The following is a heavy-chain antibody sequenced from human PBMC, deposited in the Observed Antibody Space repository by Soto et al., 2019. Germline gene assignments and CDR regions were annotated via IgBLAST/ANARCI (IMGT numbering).Heavy chain of an antibody. CDR2: INPSGGST. V-gene: IGHV1-46*01. D-gene: IGHD3-22*01. Sequence: ASVKVSCKASGCTFTRYYMHWVRQAPGQGLEWMGIINPSGGSTSYAQKFQGRVTMTRDTSTSTVYMELSSLRSEDTAVYYCARGNYDSSPYDAFDIWGQGTMVTVSS. CDR1: GCTFTRYY. J-gene: IGHJ3*02. CDR3: ARGNYDSSPYDAFDI.